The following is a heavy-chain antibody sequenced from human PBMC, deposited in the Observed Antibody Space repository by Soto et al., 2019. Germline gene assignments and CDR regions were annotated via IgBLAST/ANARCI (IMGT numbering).Heavy chain of an antibody. CDR2: INHSGST. D-gene: IGHD6-13*01. CDR1: GGSFSGYY. CDR3: ARGKSSSWYVYYFDY. V-gene: IGHV4-34*01. Sequence: PSETLSLTCAVYGGSFSGYYWNWIRQPPGKGLEWIGEINHSGSTNYNPSLKSRVTISVDTSKNQFSLKLSSVTAPDTAVYYCARGKSSSWYVYYFDYWGQGTLVTVSS. J-gene: IGHJ4*02.